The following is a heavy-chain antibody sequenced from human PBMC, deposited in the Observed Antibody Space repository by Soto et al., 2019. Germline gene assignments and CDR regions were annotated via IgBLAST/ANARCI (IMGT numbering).Heavy chain of an antibody. CDR2: TSPSGGAT. CDR1: GFSFNKYA. V-gene: IGHV3-23*01. J-gene: IGHJ4*02. CDR3: AKEVEIRTTMIDY. D-gene: IGHD1-1*01. Sequence: EVQLLESGGGSVQPGGSLRLSCAASGFSFNKYAMSWVRQAPGRGLEWVSATSPSGGATYYADSVKGRFTISRDNSKNMVYLQLTSLRSEDTAVYHCAKEVEIRTTMIDYWGQGTLVTVSS.